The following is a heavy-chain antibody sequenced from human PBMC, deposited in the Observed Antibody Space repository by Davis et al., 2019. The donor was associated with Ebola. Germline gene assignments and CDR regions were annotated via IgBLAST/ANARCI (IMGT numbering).Heavy chain of an antibody. V-gene: IGHV3-11*06. CDR3: ARIEGSEWLCSLNYFDY. J-gene: IGHJ4*02. Sequence: GESLKISCAASGFTFSDYYMSWIRQAPGKGLEWVSYISSSSCYTKYADSVKGRFTISRDNAKNSLYLQMNSLRAEDTAVYYCARIEGSEWLCSLNYFDYWGQGTLVTVSS. CDR2: ISSSSCYT. CDR1: GFTFSDYY. D-gene: IGHD3-3*01.